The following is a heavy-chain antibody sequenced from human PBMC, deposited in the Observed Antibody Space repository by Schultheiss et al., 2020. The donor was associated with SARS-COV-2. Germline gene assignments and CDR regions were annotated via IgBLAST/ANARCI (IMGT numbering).Heavy chain of an antibody. CDR1: GFTVSSNY. J-gene: IGHJ1*01. Sequence: GESLKISCAASGFTVSSNYMSWVRQAPGKGLEWVSAISGSGGSTYYADSVKGRFTISRDNSKNTLYLQMNSLRAEDTAVYYCARDGGSGSYYGYFQHWGQGTLVTVSS. V-gene: IGHV3-23*01. CDR3: ARDGGSGSYYGYFQH. CDR2: ISGSGGST. D-gene: IGHD1-26*01.